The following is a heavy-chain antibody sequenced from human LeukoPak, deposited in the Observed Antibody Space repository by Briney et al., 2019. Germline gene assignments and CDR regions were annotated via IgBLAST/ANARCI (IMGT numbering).Heavy chain of an antibody. CDR3: ARSSVPYYYYNYYMDV. V-gene: IGHV4-59*01. CDR1: GGSISTYY. CDR2: IYHSGST. Sequence: SETLSLTCTVSGGSISTYYWSWIRQPPGKGLEWIGSIYHSGSTYYNPSLKSRVTISVDTSKNQFSLKLGSVTAADTAVYYCARSSVPYYYYNYYMDVWGKGTTVTVSS. D-gene: IGHD3-22*01. J-gene: IGHJ6*03.